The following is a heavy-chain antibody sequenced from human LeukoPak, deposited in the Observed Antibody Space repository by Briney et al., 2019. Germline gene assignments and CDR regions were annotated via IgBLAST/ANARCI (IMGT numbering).Heavy chain of an antibody. CDR1: GFTVSSNY. CDR3: AREIYGDYFDY. D-gene: IGHD4-17*01. V-gene: IGHV3-53*01. CDR2: IYSGGST. J-gene: IGHJ4*02. Sequence: PGGSLRLSCAASGFTVSSNYMSWVRQAPGKGLEWVSVIYSGGSTYYADSVKGRFTISRDNSKNTLYLQMNSLRAEDTAVYYCAREIYGDYFDYWGQGTLVTVSS.